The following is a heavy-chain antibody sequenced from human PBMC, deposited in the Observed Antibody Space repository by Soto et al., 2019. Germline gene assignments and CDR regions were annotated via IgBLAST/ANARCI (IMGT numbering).Heavy chain of an antibody. CDR1: GFTFDDYA. D-gene: IGHD2-2*01. J-gene: IGHJ6*02. V-gene: IGHV3-9*01. Sequence: EVQLVESGGGLVQPGRSLRLSCAASGFTFDDYAMHWVRQAPGKGLEWVSGISWNSGSIGYADSVKGRFTISRDNAKNSLYLQMNSLRAEDTALYYCAKAVVPAAFYYYGMDVWGQGTTVTVSS. CDR3: AKAVVPAAFYYYGMDV. CDR2: ISWNSGSI.